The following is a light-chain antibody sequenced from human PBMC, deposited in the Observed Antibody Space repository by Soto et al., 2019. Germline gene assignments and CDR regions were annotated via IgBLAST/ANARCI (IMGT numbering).Light chain of an antibody. CDR3: QVYDGNWGLT. CDR2: SAS. V-gene: IGKV1-5*03. CDR1: QNIRSR. J-gene: IGKJ4*01. Sequence: DIPMTQSPSTLSASVGDRVTITCRASQNIRSRLAWYQQKPGKAPELLIYSASGLESGVPSRFSGSGFGTEFTLIISSLLPDDFATYYCQVYDGNWGLTFGGGTKLEIK.